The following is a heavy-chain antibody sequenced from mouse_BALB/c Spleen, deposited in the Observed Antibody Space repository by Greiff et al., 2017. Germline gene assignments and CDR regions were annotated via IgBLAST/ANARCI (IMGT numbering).Heavy chain of an antibody. V-gene: IGHV5-6-5*01. Sequence: EVMLVESGGGLVKPGGSLKLSCAASGFTFSSYAMSWVRQTPEKRLEWVASISSGGSTYYPDSVKGRFTISRDNARNILYLQMSSLRSEDTAMYYCARDGSSSFWFAYWGQGTLVTVSA. CDR2: ISSGGST. D-gene: IGHD1-1*01. CDR3: ARDGSSSFWFAY. J-gene: IGHJ3*01. CDR1: GFTFSSYA.